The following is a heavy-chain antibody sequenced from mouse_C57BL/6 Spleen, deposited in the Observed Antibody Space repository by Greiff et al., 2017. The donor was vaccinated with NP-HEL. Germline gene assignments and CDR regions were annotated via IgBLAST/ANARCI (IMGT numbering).Heavy chain of an antibody. J-gene: IGHJ3*01. CDR3: ARGLRLRRDWFAY. D-gene: IGHD3-2*02. Sequence: VQLQQPGAELVKPGASVKLSCKASGYTFTSYWMQWVKQRPGQGLEWIGEIDPSDSYTNYNQKFKGKATLTVDTSSSTAYMQLSSLTSEDSAVYYCARGLRLRRDWFAYWGQGTLVTVSA. CDR1: GYTFTSYW. V-gene: IGHV1-50*01. CDR2: IDPSDSYT.